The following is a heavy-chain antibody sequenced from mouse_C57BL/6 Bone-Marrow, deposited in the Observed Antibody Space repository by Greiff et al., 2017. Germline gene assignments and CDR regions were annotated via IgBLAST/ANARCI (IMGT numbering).Heavy chain of an antibody. D-gene: IGHD1-1*01. CDR1: GYTFTSYG. J-gene: IGHJ3*01. V-gene: IGHV1-81*01. CDR2: IYPRSGNT. CDR3: ARRDYYGSSYAY. Sequence: QVQLQQSGAELARPGASVKLSCKASGYTFTSYGISWVKQRTGQGLEWIGEIYPRSGNTYHNEKFKGKATLTADKSSSTAYMELRSLTSEDSAVYFCARRDYYGSSYAYWGQGTLVTVSA.